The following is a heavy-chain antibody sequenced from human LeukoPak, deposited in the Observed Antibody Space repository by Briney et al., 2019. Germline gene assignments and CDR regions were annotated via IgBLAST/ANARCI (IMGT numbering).Heavy chain of an antibody. CDR2: IKGRSDGGTP. D-gene: IGHD3-10*01. CDR1: GFTFNNAW. J-gene: IGHJ4*02. V-gene: IGHV3-15*01. CDR3: TTGDTMIRGVSHY. Sequence: GGSLRLSCAASGFTFNNAWMSWVRQAPGGGLERVGRIKGRSDGGTPDYAAPVKARFTISRDDSENTLYLQMNSLKTEDTAVYYCTTGDTMIRGVSHYWGQGTLVTVSS.